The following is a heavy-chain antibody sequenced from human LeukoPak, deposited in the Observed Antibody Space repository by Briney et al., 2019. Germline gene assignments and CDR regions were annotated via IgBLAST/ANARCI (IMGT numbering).Heavy chain of an antibody. CDR2: ISTTGSTI. CDR1: GFXFSSHT. J-gene: IGHJ5*02. CDR3: VRDQWFGSA. V-gene: IGHV3-48*02. Sequence: GGSLRLSCAASGFXFSSHTLNWVRQAPGKGLEWLSYISTTGSTIYYAGSVKGRFTISRDNAQNSLFLQMDSLRDEDTAVYYCVRDQWFGSAWGQGTLVTVSS. D-gene: IGHD3-10*01.